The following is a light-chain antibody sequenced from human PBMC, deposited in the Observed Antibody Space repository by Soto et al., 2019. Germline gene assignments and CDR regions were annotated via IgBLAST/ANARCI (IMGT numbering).Light chain of an antibody. Sequence: DIQMTQSPSSLSASVGDRVTITCRASQSIDKYLHWYQQKPGKAPKLLIYTASSLESGVPSRFSGSGSGTDFTLTISSLQPEDFASYFCHQSYRAPHTFGKGTKVDIK. CDR1: QSIDKY. CDR3: HQSYRAPHT. J-gene: IGKJ2*01. CDR2: TAS. V-gene: IGKV1-39*01.